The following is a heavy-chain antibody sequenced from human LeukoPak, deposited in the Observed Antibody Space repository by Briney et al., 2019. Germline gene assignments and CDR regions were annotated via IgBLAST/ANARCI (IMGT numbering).Heavy chain of an antibody. D-gene: IGHD3-10*01. V-gene: IGHV4-39*07. CDR1: GVSISSSSYY. J-gene: IGHJ4*02. CDR3: ARLRPLMVRGVIPKYGVPKGGYYFDY. Sequence: SETLSLTCTVSGVSISSSSYYWGWIRQPPGKGLEWIGSIYYSGSTNYNPTLKSRVTISVDTSKNQFSLKLSSVTAADTAVYYCARLRPLMVRGVIPKYGVPKGGYYFDYWGQGTLVTVSS. CDR2: IYYSGST.